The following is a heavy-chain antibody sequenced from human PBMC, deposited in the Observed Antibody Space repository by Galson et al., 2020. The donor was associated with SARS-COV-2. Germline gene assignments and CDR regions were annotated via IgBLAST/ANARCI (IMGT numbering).Heavy chain of an antibody. CDR1: GGSFSGYY. Sequence: SQASETLSLTCAVYGGSFSGYYWSWIRQPPGKGLEWIGEINHSGSTNYNPSLKSRVTISVDTSKNQFSLKLSSVTAADTAVYNCARGTTVTTLFYYYYCGMDVWGQGTTVTVSS. J-gene: IGHJ6*02. D-gene: IGHD4-17*01. CDR2: INHSGST. CDR3: ARGTTVTTLFYYYYCGMDV. V-gene: IGHV4-34*01.